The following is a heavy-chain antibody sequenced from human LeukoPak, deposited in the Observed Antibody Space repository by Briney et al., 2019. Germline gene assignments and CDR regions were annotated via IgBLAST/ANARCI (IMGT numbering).Heavy chain of an antibody. CDR3: ARVPPSPYCSSTSCYNDY. CDR1: GGTFSSYA. J-gene: IGHJ4*02. Sequence: GASVKVSCKASGGTFSSYAISWVRRAPGQGLEWMGRIIPILGIANYAQKFQGRVTITADKSTSTAYMELSSLRSEDTAVYYCARVPPSPYCSSTSCYNDYWGQGTLVTVSS. V-gene: IGHV1-69*04. CDR2: IIPILGIA. D-gene: IGHD2-2*02.